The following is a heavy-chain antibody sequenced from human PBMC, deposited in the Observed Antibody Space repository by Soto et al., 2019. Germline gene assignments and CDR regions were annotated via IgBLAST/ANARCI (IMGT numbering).Heavy chain of an antibody. CDR2: IYSSGTT. J-gene: IGHJ5*02. CDR3: ARGQRFSDWFDP. CDR1: GGSISGYY. D-gene: IGHD3-3*01. V-gene: IGHV4-4*07. Sequence: SETLSLTCTVSGGSISGYYWTWIRQAAGKGLEWIGRIYSSGTTKYNPSLKSRVTMSLDTSKNQFSLRLSSVAATDTAVYYCARGQRFSDWFDPWGPGTLVTVSS.